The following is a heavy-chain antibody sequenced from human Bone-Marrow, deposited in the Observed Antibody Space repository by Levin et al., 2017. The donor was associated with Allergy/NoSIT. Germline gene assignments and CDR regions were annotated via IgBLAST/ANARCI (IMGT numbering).Heavy chain of an antibody. V-gene: IGHV4-34*01. Sequence: NASETLSLTCAVYGGSFSGYYWSWIRQPPGKGLEWIGEINHSGSTNYNPSLKSRVTISVDTSKNQFSLKLSSVTAADTAVYYCARGGGDTAMVRWYYFDYWGQGTLVTVSS. D-gene: IGHD5-18*01. J-gene: IGHJ4*02. CDR1: GGSFSGYY. CDR3: ARGGGDTAMVRWYYFDY. CDR2: INHSGST.